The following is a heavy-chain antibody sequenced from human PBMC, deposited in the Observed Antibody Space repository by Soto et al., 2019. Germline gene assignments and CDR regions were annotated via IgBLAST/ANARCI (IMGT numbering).Heavy chain of an antibody. CDR3: AKDYYYDSSGRRGY. CDR2: IRGSCGST. D-gene: IGHD3-22*01. J-gene: IGHJ4*02. CDR1: GSTFSSYA. Sequence: QRLSCAASGSTFSSYAMSCVRQAPGKGLEWVSAIRGSCGSTYYADSVKGRLTISRENSKNTRYLQMNSLRAEDXAVYYCAKDYYYDSSGRRGYWGQGPLVNVPS. V-gene: IGHV3-23*01.